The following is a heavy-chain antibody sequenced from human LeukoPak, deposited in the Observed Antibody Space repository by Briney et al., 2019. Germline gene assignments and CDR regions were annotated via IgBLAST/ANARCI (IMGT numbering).Heavy chain of an antibody. J-gene: IGHJ4*02. CDR2: IYTSGST. D-gene: IGHD3-10*01. V-gene: IGHV4-4*07. Sequence: SETLSLTCTVSGGSISSYYWSWIRQPAGKGLEWIGRIYTSGSTNYNPSLKSRVTMSVDTSKNQFSLKLSSVTAADTAVYYCARDQYYFGAVLGLAFDYWRQGTLVIVSS. CDR3: ARDQYYFGAVLGLAFDY. CDR1: GGSISSYY.